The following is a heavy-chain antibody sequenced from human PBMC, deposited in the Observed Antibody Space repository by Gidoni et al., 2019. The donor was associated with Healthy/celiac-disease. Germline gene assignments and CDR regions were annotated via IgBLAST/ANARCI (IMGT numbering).Heavy chain of an antibody. D-gene: IGHD3-22*01. CDR2: IYYSGST. V-gene: IGHV4-39*01. Sequence: QLQLQESGPGLVKPSETLSLTCTVSGGSISRSSSYWGWIRQPPGKGLEWIGSIYYSGSTYYNPSLKSRVTISVDTSKNQFSLKLSSVTAADTAVYYCVTQAYYDSSGYNWFDPWGQGTLVTVSS. CDR3: VTQAYYDSSGYNWFDP. J-gene: IGHJ5*02. CDR1: GGSISRSSSY.